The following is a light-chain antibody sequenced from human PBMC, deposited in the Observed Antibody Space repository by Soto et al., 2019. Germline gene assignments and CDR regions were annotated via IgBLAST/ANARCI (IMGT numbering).Light chain of an antibody. CDR1: SRDVGGYNY. J-gene: IGLJ1*01. Sequence: QSALTQPASVSGSPGQSITISCTGTSRDVGGYNYVSWYQQHPGKAPKLMIYDVSNRPSGVSNRFSGSKSGNTASLTISGLQAEDEADYYCSSYTSSSTLDFGTGTKLTVL. CDR3: SSYTSSSTLD. CDR2: DVS. V-gene: IGLV2-14*01.